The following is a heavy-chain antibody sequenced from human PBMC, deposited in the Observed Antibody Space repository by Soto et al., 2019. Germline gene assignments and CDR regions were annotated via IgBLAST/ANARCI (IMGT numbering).Heavy chain of an antibody. D-gene: IGHD3-10*01. CDR2: INSDGSST. J-gene: IGHJ6*02. Sequence: EVQLVESGGGLVQHGGSLRISCAASGFTFSSYWLHWVRPDPVKGLVWVSRINSDGSSTSYADSVKGRLTISRDKAENTLYIPMDSLRAEDTAVYYCARDKGSTGVMDVCGPGTTVTVSS. CDR3: ARDKGSTGVMDV. CDR1: GFTFSSYW. V-gene: IGHV3-74*01.